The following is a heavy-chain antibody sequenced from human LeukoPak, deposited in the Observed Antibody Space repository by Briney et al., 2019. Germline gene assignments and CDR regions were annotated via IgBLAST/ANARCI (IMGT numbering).Heavy chain of an antibody. D-gene: IGHD5-24*01. CDR2: IYHSGST. CDR1: GYSISSGYY. Sequence: PSETLSLTCTVSGYSISSGYYWGWIRQPPGKGLEWIGSIYHSGSTYYNPSLKSRVTISVDTSKNQFSLKLSSVTAADTAVYYCARASLGGYNRGAYYFDYWGQGTLVTVSS. V-gene: IGHV4-38-2*02. CDR3: ARASLGGYNRGAYYFDY. J-gene: IGHJ4*02.